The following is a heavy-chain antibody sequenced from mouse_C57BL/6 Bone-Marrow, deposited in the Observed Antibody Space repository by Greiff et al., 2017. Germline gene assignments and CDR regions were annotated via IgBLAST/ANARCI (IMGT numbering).Heavy chain of an antibody. CDR3: ARREGLWFAY. J-gene: IGHJ3*01. Sequence: QVTLKACGPGILQSSQTLSLTCSFSGFSLSTSGMGVSWIRQPSGKGLEWLAHIYWDDDKRYNPSLKSRLTIAKDTSRNQGFLKITSVDTAVTATYYCARREGLWFAYWGQGTLVTVSA. CDR2: IYWDDDK. CDR1: GFSLSTSGMG. V-gene: IGHV8-12*01.